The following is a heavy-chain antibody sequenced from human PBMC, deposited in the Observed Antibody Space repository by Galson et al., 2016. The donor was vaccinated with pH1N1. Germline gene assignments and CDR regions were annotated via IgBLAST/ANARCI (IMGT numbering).Heavy chain of an antibody. Sequence: PALVKPTQTLTLTCTFSGFSISSSGMGVGWIRQPPGKAVEWLAVIYWDDDKRYSPSLKSRLTITKDTSKNHVVLTMTNMDPMDTATYYCAHREVMITNAFDFWGQGTMVTVSS. CDR3: AHREVMITNAFDF. V-gene: IGHV2-5*02. D-gene: IGHD3-16*01. J-gene: IGHJ3*01. CDR1: GFSISSSGMG. CDR2: IYWDDDK.